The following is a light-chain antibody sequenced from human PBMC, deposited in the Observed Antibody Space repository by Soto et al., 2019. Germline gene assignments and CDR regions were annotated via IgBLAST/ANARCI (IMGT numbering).Light chain of an antibody. J-gene: IGLJ1*01. Sequence: LTQPASVSGSPGQSITISCTGTSSDVGGNKYVSWYQHYPGKAPKLMICDVSNRPSGVSNRFSGSKSGNTASLTISGLQAEDEADYYCSAFTGTTYVFVTGTKVTVL. CDR1: SSDVGGNKY. V-gene: IGLV2-14*03. CDR2: DVS. CDR3: SAFTGTTYV.